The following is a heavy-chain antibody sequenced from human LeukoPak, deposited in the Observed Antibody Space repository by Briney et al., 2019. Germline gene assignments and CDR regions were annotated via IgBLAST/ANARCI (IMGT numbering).Heavy chain of an antibody. CDR1: GFTFGSHA. J-gene: IGHJ4*02. D-gene: IGHD5-18*01. Sequence: GGSLRLSCEASGFTFGSHAMYWVRQAPGKGLDWVAGIFGSGGSPHYADPVKGRFTISRDTSWNTVYLQINSLRAEDTAVYYCGKTTVGYSSGQKPAWPVDYWGQGTLVTVSS. CDR2: IFGSGGSP. V-gene: IGHV3-23*01. CDR3: GKTTVGYSSGQKPAWPVDY.